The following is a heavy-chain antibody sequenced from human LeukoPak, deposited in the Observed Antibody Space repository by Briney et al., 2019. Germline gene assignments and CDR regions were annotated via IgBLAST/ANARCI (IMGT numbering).Heavy chain of an antibody. CDR3: ARDPSPRTTYYYYYMDV. Sequence: GSLRLSCVASGFSFSSYSTNWVRQAPGKGLEWVASISMSNFYIYYADSVKGRFTISRDNAKNSLYLQMNSLRADDTAVYFCARDPSPRTTYYYYYMDVWGTGTTVTVSS. V-gene: IGHV3-21*01. CDR1: GFSFSSYS. CDR2: ISMSNFYI. J-gene: IGHJ6*03. D-gene: IGHD2-2*01.